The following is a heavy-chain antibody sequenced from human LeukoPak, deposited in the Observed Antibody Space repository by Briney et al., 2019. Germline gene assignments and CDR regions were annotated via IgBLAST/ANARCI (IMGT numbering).Heavy chain of an antibody. V-gene: IGHV4-4*02. CDR3: ARGGGSYTPWDY. J-gene: IGHJ4*02. CDR2: IYHSGST. D-gene: IGHD1-26*01. Sequence: SGTLSLTCAVSGGPISSSNWWSWVRQPPGKGLGWIGEIYHSGSTNYNPSLKSRVTISVDKSKNQFSLKLSSVTAADMAVYYCARGGGSYTPWDYWGQGTLVTVSS. CDR1: GGPISSSNW.